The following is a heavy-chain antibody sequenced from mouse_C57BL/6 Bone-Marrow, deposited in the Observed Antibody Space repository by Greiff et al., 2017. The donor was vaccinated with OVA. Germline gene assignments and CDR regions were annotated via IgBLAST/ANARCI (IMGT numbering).Heavy chain of an antibody. V-gene: IGHV5-9-1*02. CDR3: TRDYGSSLGFAY. CDR1: GFTFSSYA. D-gene: IGHD1-1*01. Sequence: EVKVEESGEGLVKPGGSLKLSCAASGFTFSSYAMSWVRQTPEKRLEWVAYISSGGDYIYYADTVKGRFTISRDNARNTLYLQMSSLKSEDTAMYYCTRDYGSSLGFAYWGQGTLVTVSA. J-gene: IGHJ3*01. CDR2: ISSGGDYI.